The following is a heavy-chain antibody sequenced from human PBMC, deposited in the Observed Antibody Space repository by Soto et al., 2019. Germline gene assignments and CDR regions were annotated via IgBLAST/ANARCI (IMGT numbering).Heavy chain of an antibody. V-gene: IGHV2-5*02. J-gene: IGHJ4*02. CDR3: AHLPWKQLWPRAPLVY. Sequence: SGAALGYATQRVRLACSFRGFPYRTSGVGVGWIRQPPGKALEWLGIIYWDDDKRYSPSLKSRLTITKDTSKNQLVLTMTNMDPVDAATYYCAHLPWKQLWPRAPLVYWGQGTPVTVSS. CDR2: IYWDDDK. D-gene: IGHD5-18*01. CDR1: GFPYRTSGVG.